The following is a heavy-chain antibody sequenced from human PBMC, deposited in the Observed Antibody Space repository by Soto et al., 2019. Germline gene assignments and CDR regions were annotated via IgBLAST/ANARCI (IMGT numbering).Heavy chain of an antibody. CDR2: ITGSGRDT. V-gene: IGHV3-23*01. Sequence: PGGSLRLSCAASGFTFRLYSLNWVRQAPGKGLDWVSGITGSGRDTYYADSVKGRFTISRDNSKNMVFLQMNSLRAEDTALYYCAKNGLDNSPSAIDSWGPGTLVTVSS. CDR1: GFTFRLYS. CDR3: AKNGLDNSPSAIDS. J-gene: IGHJ4*02. D-gene: IGHD2-8*01.